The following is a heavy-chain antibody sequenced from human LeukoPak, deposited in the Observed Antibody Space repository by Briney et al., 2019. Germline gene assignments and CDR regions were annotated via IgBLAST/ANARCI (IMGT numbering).Heavy chain of an antibody. CDR3: ARDDSSGWYSLD. CDR2: VSSTSKNI. V-gene: IGHV3-48*01. J-gene: IGHJ4*02. D-gene: IGHD6-19*01. CDR1: GFIFSDYP. Sequence: GGSLRLSYSASGFIFSDYPMNWVRQAPGKGLEWVSYVSSTSKNIYYTDSVKGRFTISRNNAKNSLFLQMNSLRAEDTAVYYCARDDSSGWYSLDWGQGTLVTVSS.